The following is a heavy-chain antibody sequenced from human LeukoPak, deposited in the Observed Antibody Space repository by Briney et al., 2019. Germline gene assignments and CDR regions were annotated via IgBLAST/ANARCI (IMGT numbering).Heavy chain of an antibody. CDR1: GFTVRSDY. CDR2: VYSGDIT. V-gene: IGHV3-66*01. Sequence: PGGSLRLSCAASGFTVRSDYMTWVRQAPGKGLEWVAVVYSGDITYYADSVKGRFTISRDNSKNTLYLQMNSLRAEDTAVYYCARDGGGYGVFDYWGQGTLVTVSS. J-gene: IGHJ4*02. D-gene: IGHD5-12*01. CDR3: ARDGGGYGVFDY.